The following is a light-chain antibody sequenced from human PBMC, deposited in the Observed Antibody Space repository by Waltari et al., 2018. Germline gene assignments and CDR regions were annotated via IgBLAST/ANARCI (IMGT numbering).Light chain of an antibody. CDR3: SSFTSSSVYV. CDR2: EVS. J-gene: IGLJ1*01. V-gene: IGLV2-14*01. CDR1: SSDVGGFKY. Sequence: QSALTQPASVSGSPGQSSTISCTGNSSDVGGFKYVSWYQQYPGNAPKLMIFEVSNRPSGVSNRFSGSKSGNTASLTISGLQAEYEADYYCSSFTSSSVYVFGTGTKVTVL.